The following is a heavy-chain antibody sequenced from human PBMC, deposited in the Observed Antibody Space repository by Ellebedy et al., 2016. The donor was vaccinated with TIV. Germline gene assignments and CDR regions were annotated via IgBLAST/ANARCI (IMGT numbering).Heavy chain of an antibody. J-gene: IGHJ4*02. D-gene: IGHD2-21*02. Sequence: MPSETLSLTCSVSGGSVSSTRYYWAWIRQPPGKGLGYIGSVYYSGSPYYNPSFKSRVTLSADTSKNQFSLNLRTVPAADTAVYYCARTDPWQPIDDWGQGILVSVSS. V-gene: IGHV4-39*01. CDR3: ARTDPWQPIDD. CDR1: GGSVSSTRYY. CDR2: VYYSGSP.